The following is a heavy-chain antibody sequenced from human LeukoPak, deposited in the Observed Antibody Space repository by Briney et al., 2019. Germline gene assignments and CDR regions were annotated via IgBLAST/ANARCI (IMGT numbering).Heavy chain of an antibody. Sequence: SETLSLTCTVSGGSLSSSSYYWGWIRQPPGKGLEWLGSIYYSGSTYYNPSLKSRVTISVDTSKNQFSLKLSSVTAADTAVYYCARHRETHYYGSGSYIDYWGQGTLVTVSS. J-gene: IGHJ4*02. CDR3: ARHRETHYYGSGSYIDY. CDR2: IYYSGST. D-gene: IGHD3-10*01. CDR1: GGSLSSSSYY. V-gene: IGHV4-39*01.